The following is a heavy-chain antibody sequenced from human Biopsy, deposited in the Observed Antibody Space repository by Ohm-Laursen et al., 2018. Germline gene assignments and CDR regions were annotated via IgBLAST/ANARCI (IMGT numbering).Heavy chain of an antibody. CDR2: IFYSGIT. D-gene: IGHD3-10*01. V-gene: IGHV4-39*01. J-gene: IGHJ5*02. Sequence: SDTLSLTCRVSDFPLSSGAFYWSWIRQPPGKGLESIGSIFYSGITYYNPSLQSRVTMSVDTSKNQFSLNLTSVTAADTAVYYCARHPTGFRFDPWGQGTLVIVSS. CDR1: DFPLSSGAFY. CDR3: ARHPTGFRFDP.